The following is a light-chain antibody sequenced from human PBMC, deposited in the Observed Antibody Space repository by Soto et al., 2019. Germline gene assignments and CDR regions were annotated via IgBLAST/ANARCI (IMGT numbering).Light chain of an antibody. CDR3: QQRSNWPSIT. CDR2: DAS. Sequence: EIVLTQSPAILSLSPGERATLSCRASQSVSSYLAWYQQKPGQAPRLLISDASNRATGIPARFSGSGSGTDFTLTISSLGAEDFAVYYCQQRSNWPSITFGQGTRLEIK. CDR1: QSVSSY. V-gene: IGKV3-11*01. J-gene: IGKJ5*01.